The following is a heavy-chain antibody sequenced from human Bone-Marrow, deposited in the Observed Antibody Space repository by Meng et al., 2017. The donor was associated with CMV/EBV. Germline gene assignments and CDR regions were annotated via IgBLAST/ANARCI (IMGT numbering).Heavy chain of an antibody. J-gene: IGHJ6*02. CDR1: GYTFTGYF. V-gene: IGHV1-2*02. D-gene: IGHD2-2*01. Sequence: ASVKVSCKASGYTFTGYFIHWVRQAPGQGLEWMGWINPKTGGTHYAQKFQGRVTMTRDTSISTAYMELSRLRSDDTAVYYCARDYIVVVPAAPRIYYYYGMDVWGQGTTVTVSS. CDR3: ARDYIVVVPAAPRIYYYYGMDV. CDR2: INPKTGGT.